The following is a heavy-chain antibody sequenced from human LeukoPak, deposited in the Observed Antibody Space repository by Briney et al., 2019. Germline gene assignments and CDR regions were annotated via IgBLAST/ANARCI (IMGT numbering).Heavy chain of an antibody. CDR1: GFTFSNAW. V-gene: IGHV3-15*01. Sequence: GGSLRLSCAASGFTFSNAWMSWVRQAPGKGLEWVGRIKSKTDGGTTDYTAPVKGRFTISRDDSKNTLYLQMNSLKTEDTAVYYCTTVGSGGIYNWFDHWGQGTLVTVSS. D-gene: IGHD2-15*01. J-gene: IGHJ5*02. CDR3: TTVGSGGIYNWFDH. CDR2: IKSKTDGGTT.